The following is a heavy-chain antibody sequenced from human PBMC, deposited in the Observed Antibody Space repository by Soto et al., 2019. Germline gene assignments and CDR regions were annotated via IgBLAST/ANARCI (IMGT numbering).Heavy chain of an antibody. Sequence: PGESLKISCAGSGFIFKNYALNWVRQAPGKGLEWVASITRDGYNKYYADSVKGRFTISRDNSRDTLSLQMTALTIEDSSVYYCTKSSGGSSSVGMDYWGQGTQVTVSS. D-gene: IGHD6-6*01. CDR1: GFIFKNYA. J-gene: IGHJ4*02. CDR2: ITRDGYNK. CDR3: TKSSGGSSSVGMDY. V-gene: IGHV3-30*04.